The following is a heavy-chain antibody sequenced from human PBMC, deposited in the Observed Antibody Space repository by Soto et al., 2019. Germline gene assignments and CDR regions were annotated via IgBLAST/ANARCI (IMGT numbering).Heavy chain of an antibody. CDR3: ARGDSNSWSDF. V-gene: IGHV3-30*01. J-gene: IGHJ4*02. CDR2: ISYDGTNK. CDR1: GFTFRSYA. Sequence: QVQLVESGGGVVQPGRSLRLSCAASGFTFRSYAMDWVRQGPGKGLVWVAVISYDGTNKYYADSVKGRFTISRDNSKNSLSLQMNSLRPDDTAVYYCARGDSNSWSDFWGQGTLVTVSS. D-gene: IGHD6-13*01.